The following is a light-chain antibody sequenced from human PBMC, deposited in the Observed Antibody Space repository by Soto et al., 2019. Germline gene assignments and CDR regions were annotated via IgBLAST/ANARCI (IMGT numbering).Light chain of an antibody. CDR1: QSVRSN. Sequence: EIVLTQSPATLSVSPGERATLSCRASQSVRSNLAWYQQKPGQGPRLLIFGASTRATDIPARFSGSGSRTEFTLTISSLQSEDFAVYYCQQYIHWPPLTFGGGTKVEIK. V-gene: IGKV3-15*01. J-gene: IGKJ4*01. CDR2: GAS. CDR3: QQYIHWPPLT.